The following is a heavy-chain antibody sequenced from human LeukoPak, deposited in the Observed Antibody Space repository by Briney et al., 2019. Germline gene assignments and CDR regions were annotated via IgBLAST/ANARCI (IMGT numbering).Heavy chain of an antibody. CDR1: GFTFSSYA. Sequence: PGGSLRLSCSASGFTFSSYAMSWVRQAPGKGPEWVSLICGSGHSTYYADSMRGRFTISRDNSKNTLYLQMNSLRAEDTAVYYCATRWADWGQGTLVTVSS. D-gene: IGHD5-24*01. V-gene: IGHV3-23*01. CDR2: ICGSGHST. J-gene: IGHJ4*02. CDR3: ATRWAD.